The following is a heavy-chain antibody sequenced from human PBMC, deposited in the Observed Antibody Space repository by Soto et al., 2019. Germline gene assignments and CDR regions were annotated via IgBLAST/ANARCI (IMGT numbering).Heavy chain of an antibody. CDR1: GFTFSSCS. V-gene: IGHV3-48*02. D-gene: IGHD2-8*02. J-gene: IGHJ4*02. CDR3: ARDRASDVCLDY. CDR2: ISGSGDTK. Sequence: GGSLRLSCASSGFTFSSCSINWVRQAPWKGLEWVSFISGSGDTKYYAASVKGRFTISRDNAKNSLYLQMSSLRDEDTAVYYFARDRASDVCLDYWGQGTLVPVSS.